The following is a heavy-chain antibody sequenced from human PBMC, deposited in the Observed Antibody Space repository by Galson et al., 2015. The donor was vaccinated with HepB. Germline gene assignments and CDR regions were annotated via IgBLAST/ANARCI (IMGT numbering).Heavy chain of an antibody. CDR3: AREDGRGSVIVGGLRGSLGY. V-gene: IGHV1-69*10. Sequence: SVKVSCKASGYTFSTYDINWVRQATGQGLEWMGGIIPALEMANYAQKFQGRVTITADKSTNTVHMDLISLRSEDTAVYYCAREDGRGSVIVGGLRGSLGYWGQGTLVTVSS. D-gene: IGHD3-22*01. CDR2: IIPALEMA. J-gene: IGHJ4*02. CDR1: GYTFSTYD.